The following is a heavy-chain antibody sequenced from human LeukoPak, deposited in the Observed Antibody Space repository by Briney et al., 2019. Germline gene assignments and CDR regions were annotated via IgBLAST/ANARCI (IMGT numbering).Heavy chain of an antibody. J-gene: IGHJ3*02. CDR1: GFTFSSHG. V-gene: IGHV3-48*04. CDR2: ISSSDTI. D-gene: IGHD6-19*01. Sequence: GGSLRPSCAASGFTFSSHGMNWVRQAPGKGLEWVSYISSSDTIYYADSVKGRFTISRDNAQNSLFLQLNSLRAEDTAVYYCARDPYSSGWYKDAFDIWGQGTMVTVSS. CDR3: ARDPYSSGWYKDAFDI.